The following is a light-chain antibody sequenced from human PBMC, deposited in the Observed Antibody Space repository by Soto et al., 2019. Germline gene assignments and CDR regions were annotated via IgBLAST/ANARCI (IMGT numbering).Light chain of an antibody. CDR1: QSVSSGY. CDR2: GAS. CDR3: QQYGGSPPMYT. J-gene: IGKJ2*01. Sequence: EIVLTQSPGTLSLSPGERATLSCRASQSVSSGYLAWYQQKPGQAPRLLIYGASSRATGIPDRFSGSGSGTDFTLTISRLEPEDFAVYYCQQYGGSPPMYTFGQGTKLEIK. V-gene: IGKV3-20*01.